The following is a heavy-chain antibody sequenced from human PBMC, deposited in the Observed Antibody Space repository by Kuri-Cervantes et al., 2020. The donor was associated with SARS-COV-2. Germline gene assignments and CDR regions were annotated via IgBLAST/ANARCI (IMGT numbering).Heavy chain of an antibody. J-gene: IGHJ4*02. Sequence: GESLRLSCAASGFTFSSYWMSWVRQAPGKGLEWVANIKQDGSEKYYVDSVKGRFTISRDNAKNTLYLQMNSLRAEDTAVYYCARETVSGLFVYWGQGTLVTVSS. CDR2: IKQDGSEK. CDR3: ARETVSGLFVY. CDR1: GFTFSSYW. V-gene: IGHV3-7*03. D-gene: IGHD4-11*01.